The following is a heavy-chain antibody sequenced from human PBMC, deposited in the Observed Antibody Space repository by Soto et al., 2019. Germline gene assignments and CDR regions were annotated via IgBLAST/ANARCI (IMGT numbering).Heavy chain of an antibody. CDR2: INHSVNT. D-gene: IGHD3-22*01. V-gene: IGHV4-34*01. CDR3: ARGITMTLTLQANAVDKGDFDR. CDR1: GGSFSGYY. Sequence: SETLSLTCAVYGGSFSGYYWSWIRQSPGKGLEWVGEINHSVNTNQNPSLKSRVTISVYTSKNQASLKLRFLTSADTAVYYCARGITMTLTLQANAVDKGDFDRWGRGTKVTVSA. J-gene: IGHJ4*02.